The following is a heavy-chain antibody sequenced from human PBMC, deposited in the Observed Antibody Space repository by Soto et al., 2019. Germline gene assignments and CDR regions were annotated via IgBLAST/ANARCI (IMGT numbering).Heavy chain of an antibody. V-gene: IGHV3-48*03. Sequence: EVQLVEAGGGVVQPGGSLRLSCEASGFTFSNYEMNWVRQAPGKGLEWISYITTSGGTIYYADSVKGRFTISRDNAKSSLYLQMNSLRAEDTAVYYCVRAYGIGELYWGQGTLVTVSS. CDR1: GFTFSNYE. D-gene: IGHD3-10*01. CDR2: ITTSGGTI. CDR3: VRAYGIGELY. J-gene: IGHJ4*02.